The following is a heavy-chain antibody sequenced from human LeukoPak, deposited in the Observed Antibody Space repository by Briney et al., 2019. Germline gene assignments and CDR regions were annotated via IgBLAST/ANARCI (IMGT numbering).Heavy chain of an antibody. CDR3: ARGIGVVVPAAMRWFDP. D-gene: IGHD2-2*01. CDR1: GRSFNGYY. CDR2: FNHSGST. J-gene: IGHJ5*02. Sequence: SETQSLTCGVYGRSFNGYYWRWIRQPPGKGVEWIGEFNHSGSTNYNTSLKSRVTISVDTSKNQFSLKLRSVTAADTTVYYCARGIGVVVPAAMRWFDPWGQGTLVTVSS. V-gene: IGHV4-34*01.